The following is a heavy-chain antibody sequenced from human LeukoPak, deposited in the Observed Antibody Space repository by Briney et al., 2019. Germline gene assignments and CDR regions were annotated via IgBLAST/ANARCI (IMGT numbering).Heavy chain of an antibody. Sequence: GSLRLSCAASGFTFSSYGMHWVRQAPGKGLEWVAVISYDGSNKYYADSVKGRFTISRDNSKNTLYLQMNSLRAEDTAVYYCAKDDIFYGSGSYYGDAFDIWGQGTMVTVSS. D-gene: IGHD3-10*01. J-gene: IGHJ3*02. CDR2: ISYDGSNK. CDR1: GFTFSSYG. V-gene: IGHV3-30*18. CDR3: AKDDIFYGSGSYYGDAFDI.